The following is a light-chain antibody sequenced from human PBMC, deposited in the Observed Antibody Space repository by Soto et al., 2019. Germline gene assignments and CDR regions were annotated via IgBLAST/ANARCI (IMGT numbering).Light chain of an antibody. CDR2: AVS. J-gene: IGLJ1*01. CDR3: SSYTSDSSYV. CDR1: SSDVGLYDY. V-gene: IGLV2-14*01. Sequence: SVLTQPASVSGSPGQSITISCTGTSSDVGLYDYVSWYQQHPGKAPQLMIYAVSNRPSGVSNRFPASKSGNTASLFISGLQAEDEADYYCSSYTSDSSYVFGSGTKVTVL.